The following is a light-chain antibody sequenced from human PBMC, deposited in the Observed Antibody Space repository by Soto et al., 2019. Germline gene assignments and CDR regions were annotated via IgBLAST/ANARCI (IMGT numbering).Light chain of an antibody. CDR3: QQYGSSPST. Sequence: VMTQSPATLSVSPGERASLSCGASQSVGNNLAWYQQKPGQAPRLLIYGASSRATGIPDRFSGSGSGTDLSITISRLEPEDGEVYDCQQYGSSPSTFGQGTRLEIK. CDR1: QSVGNN. J-gene: IGKJ5*01. V-gene: IGKV3-20*01. CDR2: GAS.